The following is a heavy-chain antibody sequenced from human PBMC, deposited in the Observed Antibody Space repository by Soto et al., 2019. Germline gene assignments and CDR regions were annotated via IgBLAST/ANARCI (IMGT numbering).Heavy chain of an antibody. J-gene: IGHJ5*02. CDR2: IFPSDSDT. Sequence: PGESLKISCRTSGYRFTSYWIAWVRQMPGKGLEWMGIIFPSDSDTRYSPSFQGRVTISADRSTSTVFLQWASLKASDTAVYFCARKGKSGYFNWFDPWGQGTLVTVSS. V-gene: IGHV5-51*01. D-gene: IGHD3-22*01. CDR3: ARKGKSGYFNWFDP. CDR1: GYRFTSYW.